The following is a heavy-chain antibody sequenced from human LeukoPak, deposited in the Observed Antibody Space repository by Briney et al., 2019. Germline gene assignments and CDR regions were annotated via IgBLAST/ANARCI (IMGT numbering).Heavy chain of an antibody. V-gene: IGHV1-18*01. D-gene: IGHD4-17*01. J-gene: IGHJ4*02. CDR3: ASMLATVTYDY. Sequence: GASVKVSCKASGYSFTNFGVSWVRQAPGQGLECLGWISAYNGNTNYAQNLQGRVTMTTDTSTSTAYMELRSLRSDDTAVYYCASMLATVTYDYWGQGTLVTVSS. CDR1: GYSFTNFG. CDR2: ISAYNGNT.